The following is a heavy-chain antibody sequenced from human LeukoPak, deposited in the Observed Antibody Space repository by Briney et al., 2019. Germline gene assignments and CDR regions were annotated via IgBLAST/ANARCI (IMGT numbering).Heavy chain of an antibody. CDR2: IYYSWST. D-gene: IGHD3-22*01. CDR3: ARQGGENYYDSSGYYRRPPETIDY. V-gene: IGHV4-39*01. J-gene: IGHJ4*02. Sequence: SETPSLTCTVSGGSISSSSYYWGWIRQPPGKGLEWIGSIYYSWSTYYNPSLKSRVTISVDTSKNQFSLKLSSVTAADTAVYYCARQGGENYYDSSGYYRRPPETIDYWGQGTLVTVSS. CDR1: GGSISSSSYY.